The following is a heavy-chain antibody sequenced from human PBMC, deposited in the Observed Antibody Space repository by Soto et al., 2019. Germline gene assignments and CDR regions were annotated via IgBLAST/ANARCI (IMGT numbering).Heavy chain of an antibody. Sequence: QVQLVESGGGVVQSGRSLRLSCEASGFIFSTYGMHWVRQAPGKGLEWVALIWYDGTNEHYADSVKGRFTISKDNSKNTLYLEMSGLRVEDTAVYYCARETNGGSFDIWGQGTMVTVSS. CDR2: IWYDGTNE. J-gene: IGHJ3*02. CDR3: ARETNGGSFDI. V-gene: IGHV3-33*01. CDR1: GFIFSTYG. D-gene: IGHD2-8*01.